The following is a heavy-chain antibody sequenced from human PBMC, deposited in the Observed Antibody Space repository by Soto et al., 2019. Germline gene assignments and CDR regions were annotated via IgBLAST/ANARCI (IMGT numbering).Heavy chain of an antibody. J-gene: IGHJ6*02. Sequence: GESLKISCKGSGYSFTNYWIGWVRQMPGKGLEWMGIIYPGDSDTRYSPSFQGQVTISADKSISTAYLQWSSLKASDTAMYYCAILASGSGYGMDVWGQGTTVTVSS. D-gene: IGHD1-1*01. CDR3: AILASGSGYGMDV. CDR2: IYPGDSDT. CDR1: GYSFTNYW. V-gene: IGHV5-51*01.